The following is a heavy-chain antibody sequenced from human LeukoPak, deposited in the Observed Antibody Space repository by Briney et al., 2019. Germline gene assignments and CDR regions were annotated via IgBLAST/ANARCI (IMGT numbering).Heavy chain of an antibody. CDR3: ARAYYDILTGLYNWFDP. CDR2: INPNSGGT. D-gene: IGHD3-9*01. Sequence: ASVKVSCKASGYTFTGYYMHWVRQAPGQGLEWMGWINPNSGGTNYAQKFQGWVTMTRDTSISTAYMELSRLRSDDTAVYYCARAYYDILTGLYNWFDPWGQGTPVTVSS. V-gene: IGHV1-2*04. CDR1: GYTFTGYY. J-gene: IGHJ5*02.